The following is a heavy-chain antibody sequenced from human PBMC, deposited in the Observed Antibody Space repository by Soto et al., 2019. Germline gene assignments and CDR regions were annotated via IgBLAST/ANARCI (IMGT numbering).Heavy chain of an antibody. D-gene: IGHD2-8*01. V-gene: IGHV3-48*02. CDR3: ARVSADAFDI. CDR1: KFTFSSYS. Sequence: EVQLVESGGGLVQPGRSLRLSCAASKFTFSSYSMSWVRQAPGKGLEWLSYISASSSTIYYADSVKGRFTIFRDEAKNALYLQMNRLTDADMAVYFCARVSADAFDIWGQGTMVTVS. CDR2: ISASSSTI. J-gene: IGHJ3*02.